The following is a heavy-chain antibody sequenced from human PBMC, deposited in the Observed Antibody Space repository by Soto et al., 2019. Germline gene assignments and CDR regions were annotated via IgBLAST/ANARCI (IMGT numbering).Heavy chain of an antibody. CDR3: ARSETAGHRGFDI. Sequence: QVQLVQSGAGMREPGSSVKVSCKASGGTFSSSAINWLRQAPGQGPEWMGGIIPTFGTANYIEKFRGRVTITADTSTSTAYMEVSSLTSEDTAMYFCARSETAGHRGFDIWGQGTMVTVSS. D-gene: IGHD6-19*01. J-gene: IGHJ3*02. V-gene: IGHV1-69*06. CDR1: GGTFSSSA. CDR2: IIPTFGTA.